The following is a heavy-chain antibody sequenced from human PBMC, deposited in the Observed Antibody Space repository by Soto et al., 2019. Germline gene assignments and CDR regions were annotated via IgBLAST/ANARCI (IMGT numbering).Heavy chain of an antibody. CDR2: ISPYNGNT. J-gene: IGHJ4*02. Sequence: ASVKVSCKASGYTFTSYGISWVRQAPGQGLEWMGWISPYNGNTNYAQKLQDRVTVTRDTSTSTVYLELRSLKSDDTAVYYCVRDPQVGFDYWGQGTRVTVSS. CDR3: VRDPQVGFDY. V-gene: IGHV1-18*04. CDR1: GYTFTSYG.